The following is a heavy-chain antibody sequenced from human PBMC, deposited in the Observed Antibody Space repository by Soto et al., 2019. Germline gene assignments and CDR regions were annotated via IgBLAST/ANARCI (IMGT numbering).Heavy chain of an antibody. Sequence: QVQLQESGPGLVKPSGTLSLTCAVFGGSISNSNWWTWVCQPPGKGLDWIGEVFHSGSTNYNSSLMGRVTISVDKANNQFSLKLSSVTAAATDVYYCAHRPIVGAAIWGQGTLVTVSS. D-gene: IGHD1-26*01. CDR2: VFHSGST. CDR3: AHRPIVGAAI. J-gene: IGHJ4*02. CDR1: GGSISNSNW. V-gene: IGHV4-4*02.